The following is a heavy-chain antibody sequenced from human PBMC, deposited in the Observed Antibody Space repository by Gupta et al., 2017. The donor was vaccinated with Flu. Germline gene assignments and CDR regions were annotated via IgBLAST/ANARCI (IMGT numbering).Heavy chain of an antibody. CDR3: ARVRVRGVIDY. Sequence: QVQLQELGPGLVKSSATLSLTCTVSGGSISRYYWSWIRQPAGKGLEWIGRIYTSGSTNYNPSLKSRVTMSVDTSKNQFSLKLSSVTAADTDVYYCARVRVRGVIDYWGQGKLVTVSS. J-gene: IGHJ4*02. V-gene: IGHV4-4*07. CDR1: GGSISRYY. CDR2: IYTSGST. D-gene: IGHD3-10*01.